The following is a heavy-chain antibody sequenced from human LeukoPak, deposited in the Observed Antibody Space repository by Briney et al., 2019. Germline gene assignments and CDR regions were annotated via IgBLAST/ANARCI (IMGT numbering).Heavy chain of an antibody. Sequence: PGGSLRLSCAASGFTFSSYVMHWVRQAPGKGLEWVAFIRYDGSNKYYADSVKGRFTISRDNSKNTLYLQMNSLRAEDTAVYYCAKDLGPLLLWFGEGFDYWGQGTLVTVSS. CDR2: IRYDGSNK. CDR3: AKDLGPLLLWFGEGFDY. V-gene: IGHV3-30*02. J-gene: IGHJ4*02. CDR1: GFTFSSYV. D-gene: IGHD3-10*01.